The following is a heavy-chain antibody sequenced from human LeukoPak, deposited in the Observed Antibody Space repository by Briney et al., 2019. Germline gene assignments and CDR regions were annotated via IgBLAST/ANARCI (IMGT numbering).Heavy chain of an antibody. D-gene: IGHD3-22*01. Sequence: SETLSLTCAVYGGSFSGYYWSWIRQPPGKGLEWIGEINHSGSTNYNPSLKSRVTISVDTSKNQFSLKLSPVTAADTAVYYCAREGYDSSGYYTMVDYWGQGTLVTVSS. CDR2: INHSGST. CDR1: GGSFSGYY. V-gene: IGHV4-34*01. CDR3: AREGYDSSGYYTMVDY. J-gene: IGHJ4*02.